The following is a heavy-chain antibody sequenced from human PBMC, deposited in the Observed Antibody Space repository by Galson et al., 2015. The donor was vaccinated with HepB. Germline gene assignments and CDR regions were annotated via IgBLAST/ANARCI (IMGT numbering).Heavy chain of an antibody. CDR3: TTVVTGVATIPSEAFDI. V-gene: IGHV3-15*01. CDR2: IKSKTDGGTT. J-gene: IGHJ3*02. Sequence: SLRLSCAASGFTFSNAWMSWVRQAPGKGLEWVGRIKSKTDGGTTDYAAPVKGRFTISRDDSKNTLYLQMNSLKTEDTAVYYCTTVVTGVATIPSEAFDIWGQGTMVTVSS. D-gene: IGHD5-12*01. CDR1: GFTFSNAW.